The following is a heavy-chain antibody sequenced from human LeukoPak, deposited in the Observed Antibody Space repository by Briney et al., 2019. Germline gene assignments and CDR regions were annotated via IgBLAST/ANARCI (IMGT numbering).Heavy chain of an antibody. CDR1: GGSFSGYY. Sequence: NPSETLSLTCAVYGGSFSGYYWSWIRQPPGKGLEWIGEINHSGSTNYNPSLKSRVTISVDTSRNQFSLKLSSVTAADTAVYYCAGKYSSSWYVDYWGQGTLVPVSS. J-gene: IGHJ4*02. CDR2: INHSGST. CDR3: AGKYSSSWYVDY. D-gene: IGHD6-13*01. V-gene: IGHV4-34*01.